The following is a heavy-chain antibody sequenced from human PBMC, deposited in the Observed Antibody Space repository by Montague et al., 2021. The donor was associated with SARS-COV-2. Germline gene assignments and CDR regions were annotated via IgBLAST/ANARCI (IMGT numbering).Heavy chain of an antibody. CDR3: ARRGYTGSDYFDY. Sequence: SETLSLTCSVSGFSISSGFYWAWIRQSPGKGPEWIGTVYHSGYTHYNPSLEGRVTVSIDTSKNQFSLTVTSVTAADTAVYFCARRGYTGSDYFDYWGQGTLVTVPS. CDR2: VYHSGYT. CDR1: GFSISSGFY. J-gene: IGHJ4*02. V-gene: IGHV4-38-2*01. D-gene: IGHD5-12*01.